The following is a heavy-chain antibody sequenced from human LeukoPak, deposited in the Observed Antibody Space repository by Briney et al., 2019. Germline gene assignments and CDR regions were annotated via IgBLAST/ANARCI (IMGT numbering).Heavy chain of an antibody. V-gene: IGHV4-59*01. Sequence: SGTLSLTCTVSGGSISSYYWSWIRQPPGRGLEWIGYIYYSGSTNYNPSLKSRVTISVDTSKNQFSLKLSSVTAADTAVYYCARVGGIAAYNWFDPWGQGTLVTVSS. D-gene: IGHD6-25*01. J-gene: IGHJ5*02. CDR2: IYYSGST. CDR1: GGSISSYY. CDR3: ARVGGIAAYNWFDP.